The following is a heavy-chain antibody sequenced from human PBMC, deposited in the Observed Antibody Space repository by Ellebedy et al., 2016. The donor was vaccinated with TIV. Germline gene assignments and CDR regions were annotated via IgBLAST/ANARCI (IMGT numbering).Heavy chain of an antibody. CDR2: ISWNSGAI. J-gene: IGHJ4*02. V-gene: IGHV3-9*01. CDR1: GFTFEDNA. Sequence: SLKISCAASGFTFEDNAMHWVRHAPGKGLEWVSGISWNSGAIGYADSVKGRFTISRDNTKKSLYLQMDRLGAEDTALYYCVKAPTNSGRLDFWGQGTLVTVSS. D-gene: IGHD3-10*01. CDR3: VKAPTNSGRLDF.